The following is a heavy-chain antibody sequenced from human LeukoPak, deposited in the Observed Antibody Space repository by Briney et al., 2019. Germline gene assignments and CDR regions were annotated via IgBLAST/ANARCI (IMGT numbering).Heavy chain of an antibody. D-gene: IGHD6-19*01. CDR3: ASRGYSSGSDAFEI. J-gene: IGHJ3*02. CDR2: IRYDGSNK. V-gene: IGHV3-30*02. CDR1: GFTLSSYG. Sequence: GGSLRLSCAASGFTLSSYGMHWVRQAPGKGLEWVAFIRYDGSNKYYANSVKGRFIISRDNSKNTLYLQMNSLRAEDTAVYYCASRGYSSGSDAFEIWGQGTMVTVSS.